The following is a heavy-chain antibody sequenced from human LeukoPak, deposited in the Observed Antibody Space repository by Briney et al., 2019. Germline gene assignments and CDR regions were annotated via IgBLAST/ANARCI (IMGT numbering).Heavy chain of an antibody. J-gene: IGHJ6*03. V-gene: IGHV4-34*01. D-gene: IGHD3-3*01. CDR1: GGSFSGYY. CDR2: INHSGST. CDR3: ARGLRFSVTYYYMDV. Sequence: PSETLSLTCAVYGGSFSGYYWSWIRQPPGKGLEWIGEINHSGSTNYNPSLKSRVTISVDTSKNQFSLKLSSVTAADTAVYYCARGLRFSVTYYYMDVWGKGTTVTVSS.